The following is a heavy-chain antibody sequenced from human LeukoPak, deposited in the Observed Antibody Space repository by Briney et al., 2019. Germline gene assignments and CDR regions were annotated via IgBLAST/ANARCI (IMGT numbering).Heavy chain of an antibody. CDR3: ARDQEYSSSFGYYYYYMDV. CDR1: GYTFTDYF. D-gene: IGHD6-6*01. J-gene: IGHJ6*03. Sequence: ASVKVSCKASGYTFTDYFMNWVRQAPGQGLEWMGWINPNSGGTNYAQKFQGRVTMTRDTSISTAYMELSRLRSDDTAVYYCARDQEYSSSFGYYYYYMDVWGKGTTVTVSS. V-gene: IGHV1-2*02. CDR2: INPNSGGT.